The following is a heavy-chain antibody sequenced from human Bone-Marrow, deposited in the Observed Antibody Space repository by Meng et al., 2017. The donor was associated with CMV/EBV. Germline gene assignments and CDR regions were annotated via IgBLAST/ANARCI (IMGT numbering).Heavy chain of an antibody. CDR2: IYTRGST. CDR3: AREVVVVPAAIAVRPYNWFDP. CDR1: IDY. Sequence: IDYLSWIRQPAGKGLEWIGRIYTRGSTTYNPSLKSRVTMSVDTSKNQFSLKLSSVTAADTAVYYCAREVVVVPAAIAVRPYNWFDPWGQGTLVTVSS. D-gene: IGHD2-2*02. V-gene: IGHV4-4*07. J-gene: IGHJ5*02.